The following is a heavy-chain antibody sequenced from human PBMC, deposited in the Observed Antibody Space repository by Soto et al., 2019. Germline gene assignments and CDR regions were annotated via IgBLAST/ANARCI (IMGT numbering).Heavy chain of an antibody. Sequence: QITLKESGPTLVKPTQTLTLTCTFSGFSLSTSGVGVGWIRQPPGKALEWLALIYWNDDKRYSPSLKSRLTITKYNSKNQVVLTMTNMDPVDTATYYGAHSLYCTNGVCCFDYWGQGTLVTVSS. J-gene: IGHJ4*02. CDR2: IYWNDDK. V-gene: IGHV2-5*01. CDR1: GFSLSTSGVG. D-gene: IGHD2-8*01. CDR3: AHSLYCTNGVCCFDY.